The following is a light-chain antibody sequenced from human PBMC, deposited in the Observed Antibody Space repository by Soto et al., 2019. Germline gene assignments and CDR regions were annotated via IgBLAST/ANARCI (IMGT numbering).Light chain of an antibody. CDR3: SSYTSSSTLDV. CDR1: SSDVGGYNY. V-gene: IGLV2-14*01. CDR2: EVS. J-gene: IGLJ1*01. Sequence: QSALTQPASVSGSPGQSITISCTGTSSDVGGYNYVSWYQQHPGKAPKLMIYEVSNRPPGVSNRFAGSKSGNTASLTISGLKAEDEADYYCSSYTSSSTLDVFGTGTKVTVL.